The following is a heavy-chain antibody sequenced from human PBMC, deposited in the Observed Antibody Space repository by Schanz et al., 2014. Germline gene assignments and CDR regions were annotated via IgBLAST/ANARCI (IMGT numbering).Heavy chain of an antibody. J-gene: IGHJ6*01. CDR1: GFTFRTYA. CDR2: ISGSGCST. D-gene: IGHD5-12*01. CDR3: PKDLRHAAHDQSHDYPDLEHIXDV. Sequence: SCAASGFTFRTYAMSWVRQAPGKVLEWVSAISGSGCSTYYADSVKGRFTISRVNSKNTLDLKFNRSRDEQTALYHCPKDLRHAAHDQSHDYPDLEHIXDV. V-gene: IGHV3-23*01.